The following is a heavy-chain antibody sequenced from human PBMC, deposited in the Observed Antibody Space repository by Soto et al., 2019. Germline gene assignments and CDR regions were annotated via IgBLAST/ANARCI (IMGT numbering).Heavy chain of an antibody. CDR3: AREAYSYGSYY. CDR1: GYSFICYY. V-gene: IGHV1-2*02. J-gene: IGHJ4*02. Sequence: SDKVSGNGSGYSFICYYIYRVRQARGQGLEWMGWINPNSGGTNYAQKFQGRVTMTRDTSISTAYRELSRLRSDETAVYYCAREAYSYGSYYWGQRTLVTVSS. D-gene: IGHD5-18*01. CDR2: INPNSGGT.